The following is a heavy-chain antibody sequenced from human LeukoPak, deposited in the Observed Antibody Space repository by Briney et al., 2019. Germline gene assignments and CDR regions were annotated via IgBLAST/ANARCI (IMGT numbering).Heavy chain of an antibody. CDR2: INPNSGGT. J-gene: IGHJ4*02. D-gene: IGHD6-25*01. Sequence: ASVKVSCKASGYTFTGYYMHWVRQAPGQGLEWMGWINPNSGGTNYAQKFQGRVTMTRDTSISTAYMELSRLRSDDTAVYYCALIISSCYAVDYWGQGTLVTVSS. CDR1: GYTFTGYY. V-gene: IGHV1-2*02. CDR3: ALIISSCYAVDY.